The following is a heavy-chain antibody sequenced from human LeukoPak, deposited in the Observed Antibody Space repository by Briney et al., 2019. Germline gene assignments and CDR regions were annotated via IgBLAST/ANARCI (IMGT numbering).Heavy chain of an antibody. CDR1: GFTFSSYW. V-gene: IGHV3-48*04. CDR2: ISSSGSTI. J-gene: IGHJ4*02. Sequence: PGGSLRLPCAASGFTFSSYWMHWVRQAPGRGLEWVSYISSSGSTIYYADSVKGRFTISRDNAKNSLYLQMNSLRAEDTAVYYCARDRGSYYDYWGQGTLVTVSS. D-gene: IGHD1-26*01. CDR3: ARDRGSYYDY.